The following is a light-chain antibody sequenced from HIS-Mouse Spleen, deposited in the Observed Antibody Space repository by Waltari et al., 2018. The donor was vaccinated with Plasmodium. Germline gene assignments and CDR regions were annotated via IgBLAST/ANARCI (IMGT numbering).Light chain of an antibody. V-gene: IGLV3-1*01. Sequence: SYELTQPPSVSVSPGQTASITCSGDKLGDKYACWYQQKPGQSPVRVIYQDSKRPSGIPERFPGSNSGNTATLTISGTQAMDEADYYCQAWDSSTVVFGGGTKLTVL. J-gene: IGLJ2*01. CDR2: QDS. CDR1: KLGDKY. CDR3: QAWDSSTVV.